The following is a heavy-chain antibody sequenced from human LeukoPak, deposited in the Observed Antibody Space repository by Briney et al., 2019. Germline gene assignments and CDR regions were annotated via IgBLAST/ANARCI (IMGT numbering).Heavy chain of an antibody. CDR2: GFYSGSA. CDR3: ARLRGAMTPVTSDFGY. CDR1: GGSISGSSYY. J-gene: IGHJ4*02. Sequence: SETLSLTCTVSGGSISGSSYYWAWIRQPPGKGLEWIGSGFYSGSAYYNPSLKSRVTISVDTSKNQFSLNLSSLTAADTAVYYCARLRGAMTPVTSDFGYWGQGTLVTVSS. D-gene: IGHD4-17*01. V-gene: IGHV4-39*01.